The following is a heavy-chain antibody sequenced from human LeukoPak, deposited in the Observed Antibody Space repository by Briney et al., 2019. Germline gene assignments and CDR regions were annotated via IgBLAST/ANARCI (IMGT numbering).Heavy chain of an antibody. CDR2: MNPNSGNT. D-gene: IGHD1/OR15-1a*01. CDR3: ARGAFITGTFQNDY. CDR1: GYTFTSYD. Sequence: ASVKVSCKASGYTFTSYDINWVRQAPGQGLEWMGWMNPNSGNTGYAQKFQGRVTITRNTSISTAYMELSSLRSEDTAVYYCARGAFITGTFQNDYWGQGTLVTVSS. V-gene: IGHV1-8*03. J-gene: IGHJ4*02.